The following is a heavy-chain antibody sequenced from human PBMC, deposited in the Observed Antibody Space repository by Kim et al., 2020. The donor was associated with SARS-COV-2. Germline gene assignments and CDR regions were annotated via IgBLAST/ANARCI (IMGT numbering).Heavy chain of an antibody. CDR1: GYIFTSYA. CDR2: INAANGDT. CDR3: AREERGFDY. J-gene: IGHJ4*02. Sequence: ASVKVSCKASGYIFTSYAIHWVRQAPGQRPEWMGWINAANGDTKCSQKFQGRVTITRDTSASTAYMELSSLRSEDTAVYYCAREERGFDYWGQGTLVTVSS. D-gene: IGHD1-1*01. V-gene: IGHV1-3*01.